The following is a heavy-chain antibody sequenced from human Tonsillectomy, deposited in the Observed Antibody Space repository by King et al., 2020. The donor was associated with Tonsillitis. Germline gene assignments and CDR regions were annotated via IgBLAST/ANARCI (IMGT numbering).Heavy chain of an antibody. CDR1: GFRFSSYW. CDR2: IKEDGSEK. Sequence: VQLVESGGGLVQPGGSLRLSCAASGFRFSSYWMSWVRQAPGKGLEWVANIKEDGSEKYYVDSVKGRFTISRDNAKNSLYLQMNTLRAEDTAVYYCAREVAETALVWGLSDYWGQGTLITVSS. CDR3: AREVAETALVWGLSDY. J-gene: IGHJ4*02. V-gene: IGHV3-7*01. D-gene: IGHD5-18*01.